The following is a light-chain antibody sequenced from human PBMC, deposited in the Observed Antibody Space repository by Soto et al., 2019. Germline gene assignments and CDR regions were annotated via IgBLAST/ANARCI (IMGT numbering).Light chain of an antibody. V-gene: IGKV1-5*01. Sequence: DIQMTQSPSTLSASVGDRVTITCRASQSISSWLAWYQQKPGKAPKLLIYDASSLESGVPSRFSVSVSGTEYTLTISSLQSDDFATYYCQQYNSYPTFGGGTKVEIK. CDR2: DAS. CDR3: QQYNSYPT. J-gene: IGKJ4*01. CDR1: QSISSW.